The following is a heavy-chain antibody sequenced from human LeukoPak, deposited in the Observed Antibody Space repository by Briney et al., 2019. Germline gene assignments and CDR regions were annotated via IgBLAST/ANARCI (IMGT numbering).Heavy chain of an antibody. CDR1: GGSISSYY. D-gene: IGHD3-22*01. CDR3: ARHGYYYDSSGYYSFDY. J-gene: IGHJ4*02. CDR2: IYYSGST. Sequence: PSETLSPTCTVSGGSISSYYWSWIRQPPGKGLEWIGYIYYSGSTNYNPSLKSRVTISVDTSKNQFSLKLSSVTAADTAVYYCARHGYYYDSSGYYSFDYWGQGTLVTVSS. V-gene: IGHV4-59*08.